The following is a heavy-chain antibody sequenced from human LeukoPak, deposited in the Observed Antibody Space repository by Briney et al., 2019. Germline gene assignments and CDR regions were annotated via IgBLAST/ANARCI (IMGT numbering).Heavy chain of an antibody. CDR2: IMYDGSNK. Sequence: GGSLRLSCAASGFMFDGYGMHWVRQAPGKGLEWVAIIMYDGSNKYYADSVKGRYTISRDNSKNTLYLQMNSLRAEDTAVYYCAKRDRMTVDYWGQGTLVTVSS. D-gene: IGHD2-8*01. J-gene: IGHJ4*02. CDR1: GFMFDGYG. V-gene: IGHV3-30*02. CDR3: AKRDRMTVDY.